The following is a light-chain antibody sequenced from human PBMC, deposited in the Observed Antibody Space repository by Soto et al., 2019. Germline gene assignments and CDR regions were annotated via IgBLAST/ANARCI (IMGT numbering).Light chain of an antibody. V-gene: IGKV1-5*01. CDR2: GVS. CDR3: QQLLSYPIT. Sequence: DIQMTQSPSTLSAPVGDVVTITCLASRSIGTWLAWYQQRPGKAPKLLVYGVSSLETGVPSRFSGSGSGTSFTLTISSLQPEDFATYYCQQLLSYPITFGQGTRLEI. CDR1: RSIGTW. J-gene: IGKJ5*01.